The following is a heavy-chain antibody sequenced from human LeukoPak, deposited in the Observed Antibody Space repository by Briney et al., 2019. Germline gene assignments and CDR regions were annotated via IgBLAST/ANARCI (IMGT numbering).Heavy chain of an antibody. CDR1: GGSFSGYY. J-gene: IGHJ1*01. CDR2: IYHSGST. Sequence: SETLSLTCAVYGGSFSGYYWSWIRQPPGKGLEWIGSIYHSGSTYYNPSLKSRVTISVDTSKNQFSLKLSSVTAADTAVYYCARLFRSVAGYLAEYFQHWGQGTLVTVSS. D-gene: IGHD6-19*01. CDR3: ARLFRSVAGYLAEYFQH. V-gene: IGHV4-34*01.